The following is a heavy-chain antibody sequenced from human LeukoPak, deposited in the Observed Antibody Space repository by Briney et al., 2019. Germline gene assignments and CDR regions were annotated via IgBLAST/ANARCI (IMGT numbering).Heavy chain of an antibody. Sequence: GRSLRLSCAASGFTFDDYAMHWVRQAPGKGLEWVSGISWNSGSIGYADSVKGRFTISRDNAKNSLYLQMNSLRAEDTALYYCAKDAYSSGWFFDYWGQGPLVTVSS. CDR3: AKDAYSSGWFFDY. J-gene: IGHJ4*02. CDR2: ISWNSGSI. V-gene: IGHV3-9*01. D-gene: IGHD6-19*01. CDR1: GFTFDDYA.